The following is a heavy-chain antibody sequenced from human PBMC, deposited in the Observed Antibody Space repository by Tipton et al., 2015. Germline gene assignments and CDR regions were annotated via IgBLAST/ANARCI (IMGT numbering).Heavy chain of an antibody. D-gene: IGHD2-15*01. CDR3: AKSRIAVAGPPDS. CDR2: IGWNGRRT. CDR1: GFTFDDYT. V-gene: IGHV3-43*01. Sequence: SLRLSCAASGFTFDDYTMYWIRQRPGKGLEWVSLIGWNGRRTSYADSVKGRFTISRDNRIKSLYLQMNSLTPEDSALYYCAKSRIAVAGPPDSWGQGSLVTVSS. J-gene: IGHJ4*02.